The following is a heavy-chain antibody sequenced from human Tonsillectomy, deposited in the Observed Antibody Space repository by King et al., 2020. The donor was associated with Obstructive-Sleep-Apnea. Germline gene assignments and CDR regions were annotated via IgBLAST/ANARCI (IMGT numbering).Heavy chain of an antibody. CDR1: GFTFSSYS. D-gene: IGHD4-11*01. V-gene: IGHV3-48*01. J-gene: IGHJ4*02. CDR2: ISSSSSTI. Sequence: VQLVESGGGLVQPGGSLRLSCAASGFTFSSYSMNWVRQAPGKGLEWVSYISSSSSTIYYADSVKGRFTISRDNAKNSLYLQMNSLRAEDTAVYYCAGGSTTTLLLWGQGTLVTVSS. CDR3: AGGSTTTLLL.